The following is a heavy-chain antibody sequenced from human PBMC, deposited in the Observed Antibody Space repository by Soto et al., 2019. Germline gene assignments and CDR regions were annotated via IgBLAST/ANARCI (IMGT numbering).Heavy chain of an antibody. J-gene: IGHJ6*02. D-gene: IGHD2-15*01. CDR1: GYTFTSYA. CDR3: ARGGYCSGRSCYNYYYGMDV. CDR2: INAGNGNT. V-gene: IGHV1-3*01. Sequence: QVQLVQSGAEVKKPGASVKVSCKASGYTFTSYAMHWVRQAPGQRLEWMGWINAGNGNTKYSQKFQGRVTITRDTSASTAYMELSSLRSEDTAVYYCARGGYCSGRSCYNYYYGMDVWGQGTTVTVSS.